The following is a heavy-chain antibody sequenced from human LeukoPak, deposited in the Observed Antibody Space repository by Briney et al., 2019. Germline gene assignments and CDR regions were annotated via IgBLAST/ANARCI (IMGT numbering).Heavy chain of an antibody. CDR2: IYWDDDK. V-gene: IGHV2-5*02. J-gene: IGHJ4*02. Sequence: ESGPTLVKPTQTLTLTCTFSGFSLSTSGVGVGWIRQPPGKALEWLALIYWDDDKRYSPSLKSRLTITKDTSKNQVVLTMTNMDPVDTATYYCAHRSRITISLLAWDYWGQGTLVTVSS. CDR1: GFSLSTSGVG. D-gene: IGHD3-9*01. CDR3: AHRSRITISLLAWDY.